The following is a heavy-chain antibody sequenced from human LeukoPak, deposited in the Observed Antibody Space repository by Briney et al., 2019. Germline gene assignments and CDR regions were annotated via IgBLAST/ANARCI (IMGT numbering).Heavy chain of an antibody. CDR1: GITFSSYA. D-gene: IGHD6-13*01. J-gene: IGHJ2*01. CDR3: AKGSASSWYLLSFWYFDL. Sequence: GGSLRLSCAASGITFSSYAMSWVRQASGKGLEWVSTISGSGGTTYYTDSVKGRFTISRDNSKNTLYLQMNSLRAEDTAVYYCAKGSASSWYLLSFWYFDLWGRGTLVTVSS. CDR2: ISGSGGTT. V-gene: IGHV3-23*01.